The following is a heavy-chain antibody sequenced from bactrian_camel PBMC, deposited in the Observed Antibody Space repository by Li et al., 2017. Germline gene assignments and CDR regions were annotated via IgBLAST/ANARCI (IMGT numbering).Heavy chain of an antibody. CDR3: AADRYLSDYCSGDFGF. D-gene: IGHD4*01. CDR1: GHTSSRNC. J-gene: IGHJ6*01. Sequence: HVQLVESGGGSVQAGGSLSLSCVISVHTSGHTSSRNCVAWFRQGSENEREGVASIDDLGSTSFADFVKGRFTISRDNAKNTLYLQMNSLKPEDTAMYYCAADRYLSDYCSGDFGFWGQGTQVTVS. V-gene: IGHV3S55*01. CDR2: IDDLGST.